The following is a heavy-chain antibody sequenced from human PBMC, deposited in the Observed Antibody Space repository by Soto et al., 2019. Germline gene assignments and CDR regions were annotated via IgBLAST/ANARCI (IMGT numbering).Heavy chain of an antibody. J-gene: IGHJ4*01. CDR1: GFTISGCS. D-gene: IGHD5-18*01. V-gene: IGHV3-48*02. Sequence: GGSLRLSCEASGFTISGCSMNWVRQAPGKGLEWLAYITIRTGNIVYADSVRGRFTISADNAENSLFLQMNSLRDEDTAVYFCVRDRDLDRDMVHADLWGQGTLVTVSS. CDR3: VRDRDLDRDMVHADL. CDR2: ITIRTGNI.